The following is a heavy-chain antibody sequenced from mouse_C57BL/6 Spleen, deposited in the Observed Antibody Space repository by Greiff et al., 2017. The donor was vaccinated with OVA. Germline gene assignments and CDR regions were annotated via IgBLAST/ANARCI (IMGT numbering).Heavy chain of an antibody. Sequence: VQLQQSGPVLVKPGASVKMSCKASGYTFTDYYMNWVKQSHGKSLEWIGVINPYNGGTSYNQKFKGKATLTVDKSSSTAYMELNSLTSEDSAVYYGARHYGSSHWYFDVWGTGTTVTVSS. CDR3: ARHYGSSHWYFDV. V-gene: IGHV1-19*01. D-gene: IGHD1-1*01. CDR1: GYTFTDYY. J-gene: IGHJ1*03. CDR2: INPYNGGT.